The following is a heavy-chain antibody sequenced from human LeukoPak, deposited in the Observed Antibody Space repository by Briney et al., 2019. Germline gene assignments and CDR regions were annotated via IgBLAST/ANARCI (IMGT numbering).Heavy chain of an antibody. J-gene: IGHJ4*02. Sequence: SVKVSCKASGGTFSSYAISWVRQAPGQGLEWMGGIIPIFGTVNYAQKFQGRVTITADESTSTAYMELSSLRSEDTAVYYCASGLSGYDSWNPFDYWGQGTLVTVSS. V-gene: IGHV1-69*13. CDR1: GGTFSSYA. CDR2: IIPIFGTV. CDR3: ASGLSGYDSWNPFDY. D-gene: IGHD5-12*01.